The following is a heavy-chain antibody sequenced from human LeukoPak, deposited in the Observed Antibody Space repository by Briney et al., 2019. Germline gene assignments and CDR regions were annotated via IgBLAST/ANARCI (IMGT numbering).Heavy chain of an antibody. CDR3: ARDSVDYGDGI. V-gene: IGHV4-34*01. CDR1: GFTFSSYA. D-gene: IGHD4-17*01. CDR2: INHSGST. J-gene: IGHJ4*02. Sequence: GSLRLSCAASGFTFSSYAMSWVRQPPGKGLEWIGEINHSGSTNYNPSLKSRVTISVDTSKNQFSLKLTSGTAADTAVYYCARDSVDYGDGIWGQGTLVTVSS.